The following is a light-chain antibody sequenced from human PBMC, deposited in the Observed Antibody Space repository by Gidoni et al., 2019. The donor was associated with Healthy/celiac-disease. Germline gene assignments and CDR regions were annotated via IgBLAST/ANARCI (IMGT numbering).Light chain of an antibody. Sequence: DIHMTQPPSSLSASVADRVTITCRASQGISNSLAWYQQKPGKAPKLLLYAASRLESGVPSRFSGSGSGTDYTLTISSLQPEDFATYYCQQYYSTPFTFGPGTKVDIK. CDR2: AAS. V-gene: IGKV1-NL1*01. CDR3: QQYYSTPFT. J-gene: IGKJ3*01. CDR1: QGISNS.